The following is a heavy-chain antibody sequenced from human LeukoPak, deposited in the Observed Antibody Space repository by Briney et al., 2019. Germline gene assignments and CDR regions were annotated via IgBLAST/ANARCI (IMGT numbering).Heavy chain of an antibody. CDR3: VRYSYYYASGSQFDY. Sequence: SQSLSLTCTVSGGSISSGGYYWSWIRQHPGKGLEWIGYIYYSGSTYYNPSLKSRVTISVDTSKNQFSLKLSSVTAADTAVYYCVRYSYYYASGSQFDYWGQGTLVTVSS. CDR2: IYYSGST. V-gene: IGHV4-31*03. J-gene: IGHJ4*02. CDR1: GGSISSGGYY. D-gene: IGHD3-10*01.